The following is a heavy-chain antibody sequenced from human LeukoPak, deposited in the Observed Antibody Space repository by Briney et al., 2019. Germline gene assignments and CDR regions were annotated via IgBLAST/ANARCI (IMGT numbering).Heavy chain of an antibody. J-gene: IGHJ4*02. D-gene: IGHD1-26*01. CDR1: GFTFSSYG. Sequence: GGSLRLSCAASGFTFSSYGMHWVRQAPGKGLEWVAVISYDGSNKYYADSVKGRFTISGDNSKNTLYLQMNSLRAEDTAVYYCAKEVIVGVSFDYWGQGTLVTVSS. V-gene: IGHV3-30*18. CDR2: ISYDGSNK. CDR3: AKEVIVGVSFDY.